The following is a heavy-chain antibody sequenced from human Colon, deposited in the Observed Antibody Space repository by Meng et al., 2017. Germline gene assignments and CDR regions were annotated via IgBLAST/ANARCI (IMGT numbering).Heavy chain of an antibody. CDR1: AGSISSGDYY. Sequence: QVPRQESGPVSGQPSQTLSPTCPVSAGSISSGDYYWSWIRQPPGKGLEWIGYIYYSGSTYSNASLKSRVTISIDRSKNQFSLKLSSVTAADTAVYYCARDRKHYGERGWFDPWGQGTLVTVSS. J-gene: IGHJ5*02. CDR3: ARDRKHYGERGWFDP. CDR2: IYYSGST. V-gene: IGHV4-30-4*01. D-gene: IGHD4-17*01.